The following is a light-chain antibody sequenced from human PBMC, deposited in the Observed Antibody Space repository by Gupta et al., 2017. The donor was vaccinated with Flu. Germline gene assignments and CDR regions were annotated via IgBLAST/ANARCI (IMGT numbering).Light chain of an antibody. V-gene: IGLV2-14*01. CDR2: DVN. CDR3: SSKTATDSVV. CDR1: TSDVGGYDY. J-gene: IGLJ2*01. Sequence: QPALTQPAPVFGSPGQSTSISCTGTTSDVGGYDYVSWFQRHPGKAPKLIIYDVNYRPSGISYRFSGSKSANTASLTISGLQADDEAEYYCSSKTATDSVVFGGGTKVTVL.